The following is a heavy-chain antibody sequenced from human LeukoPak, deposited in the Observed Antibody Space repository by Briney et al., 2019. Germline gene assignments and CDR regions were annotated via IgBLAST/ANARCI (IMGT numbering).Heavy chain of an antibody. V-gene: IGHV3-23*01. CDR3: AKDSPILTI. J-gene: IGHJ3*02. CDR2: ITDSGDGV. CDR1: GFTFSSHS. Sequence: GGSLRLSCAASGFTFSSHSMSWVRQAPGKGLEWVSAITDSGDGVYYADSVTGRFTISRDCSKDTLYLQMNNLRADDTAVYYCAKDSPILTIWGQGTMVTVSS. D-gene: IGHD3-3*01.